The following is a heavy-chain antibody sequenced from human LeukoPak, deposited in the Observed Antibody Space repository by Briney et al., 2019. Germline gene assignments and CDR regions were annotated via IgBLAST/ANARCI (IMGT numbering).Heavy chain of an antibody. CDR1: GFTFSSYG. CDR3: AKEWSTVVTLPFDY. V-gene: IGHV3-30*02. J-gene: IGHJ4*02. CDR2: IRYDGSNK. Sequence: GGSLRLSCATSGFTFSSYGMHWVRQAPGKGLEWVAFIRYDGSNKYYADSVKGRFTISRDNSKNTLYLQMNSLRAEDTAVYYCAKEWSTVVTLPFDYWGQGTLVTVSS. D-gene: IGHD4-23*01.